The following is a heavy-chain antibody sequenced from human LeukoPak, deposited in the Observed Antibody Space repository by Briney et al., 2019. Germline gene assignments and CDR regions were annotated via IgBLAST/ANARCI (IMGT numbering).Heavy chain of an antibody. Sequence: GGSLRLSCAASGFTISSYEMNWVRQAPGKGLEWVSYISSSGSTIYYADSVKGRFTISRDNAKNSLYLQMNSLRAEDTAVYYCARVGWEPLAFDYWGQGTLVTVSS. CDR2: ISSSGSTI. CDR3: ARVGWEPLAFDY. J-gene: IGHJ4*02. V-gene: IGHV3-48*03. D-gene: IGHD1-26*01. CDR1: GFTISSYE.